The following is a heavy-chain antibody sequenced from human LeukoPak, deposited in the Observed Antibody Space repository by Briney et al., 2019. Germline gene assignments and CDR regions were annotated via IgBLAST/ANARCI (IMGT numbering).Heavy chain of an antibody. J-gene: IGHJ4*02. CDR1: GYTFTSHY. Sequence: ASVKVSCKASGYTFTSHYMHWVRQAPGQGVEWMGIINPSGGSTSYAQKFQGRVTMTRDTSTSTVYMELSSLRSEDTAVYYCARGPVVVTAISPLGDYWGQGTLVTVSS. D-gene: IGHD2-21*02. CDR2: INPSGGST. CDR3: ARGPVVVTAISPLGDY. V-gene: IGHV1-46*01.